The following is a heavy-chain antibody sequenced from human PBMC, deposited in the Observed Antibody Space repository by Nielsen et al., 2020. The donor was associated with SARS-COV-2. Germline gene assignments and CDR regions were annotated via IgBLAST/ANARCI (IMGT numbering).Heavy chain of an antibody. CDR2: IDFSGST. V-gene: IGHV4-39*07. Sequence: SETLSLTCTVSGDSITSSSNYWGWIRQPPGKGLECIGSIDFSGSTYYNPSHKSRVTISVDTSKNQFSLKLSSVTAADTAVYYCARGRQQLVIPYWGQGTLVTVSS. CDR1: GDSITSSSNY. CDR3: ARGRQQLVIPY. D-gene: IGHD6-13*01. J-gene: IGHJ4*02.